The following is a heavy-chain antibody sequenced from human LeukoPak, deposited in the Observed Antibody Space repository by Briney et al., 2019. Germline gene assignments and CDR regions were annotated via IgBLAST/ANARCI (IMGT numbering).Heavy chain of an antibody. CDR3: VRVKGTYFDF. D-gene: IGHD1-1*01. Sequence: GGSLRLSCAASGFPFSSYSMNWVRQAPGKGLEWVSYISASGSNIYYLDSVKGRFTVSRDNAMNSLFLQMDRPRTEDTAVYYCVRVKGTYFDFWGQGTLVTVSS. J-gene: IGHJ4*02. V-gene: IGHV3-48*01. CDR2: ISASGSNI. CDR1: GFPFSSYS.